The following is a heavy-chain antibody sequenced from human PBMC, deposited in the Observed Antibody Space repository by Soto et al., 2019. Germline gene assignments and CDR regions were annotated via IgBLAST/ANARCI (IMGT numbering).Heavy chain of an antibody. CDR1: GFPFSSYA. J-gene: IGHJ4*02. D-gene: IGHD3-22*01. V-gene: IGHV3-23*01. CDR3: AGWRFMVAPDSKPFVD. Sequence: GWSMRLSCAASGFPFSSYAMSWVRQTPERGLEWVAAISGGGNDRYYADFVQGRFTFSRDNSRNILYLQMNSLSADDTAMYFCAGWRFMVAPDSKPFVDWGKGTIVTVSS. CDR2: ISGGGNDR.